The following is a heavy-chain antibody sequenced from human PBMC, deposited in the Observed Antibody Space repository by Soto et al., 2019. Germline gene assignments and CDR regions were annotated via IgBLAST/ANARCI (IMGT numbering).Heavy chain of an antibody. Sequence: EVQLLESGGALVQPGGSLRLSCEDSAVNFLPYAMTWVRLAPGKGLEWVSGIGSSGDTIYYADSVKGRFTISRDISKSTVYLQMNSLSAEDTAVYYSAKMGTCSWYMDYFDYWGQGTLVTVSS. CDR3: AKMGTCSWYMDYFDY. CDR1: AVNFLPYA. V-gene: IGHV3-23*01. J-gene: IGHJ4*02. D-gene: IGHD6-13*01. CDR2: IGSSGDTI.